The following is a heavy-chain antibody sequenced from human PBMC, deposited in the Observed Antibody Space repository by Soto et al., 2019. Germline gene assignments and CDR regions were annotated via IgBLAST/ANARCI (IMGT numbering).Heavy chain of an antibody. CDR3: VRYDRINMKPYSPEGFHI. J-gene: IGHJ3*02. V-gene: IGHV4-39*01. CDR2: VYYGGAIFYSGNI. D-gene: IGHD3-3*02. Sequence: SETLSLTCTVSGDSISSSNSHWGWTRQPPGKGLEYIGSVYYGGAIFYSGNIYYNPSLKSRVTISVDTSKNQFSLRPSSVTAADTGVYYCVRYDRINMKPYSPEGFHIWGQGTMVTVS. CDR1: GDSISSSNSH.